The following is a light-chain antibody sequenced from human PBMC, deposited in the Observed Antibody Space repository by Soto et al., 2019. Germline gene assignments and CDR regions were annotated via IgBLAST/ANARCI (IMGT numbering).Light chain of an antibody. J-gene: IGLJ2*01. CDR2: DVN. CDR1: SSGVGGYNY. V-gene: IGLV2-14*03. Sequence: QSALTQPASVSGSPGQSITISCTGTSSGVGGYNYVSWYQHHPGKAPKLMIYDVNNRPSGVSYRFSGSKSGNTASLTISGLQAEDEADYYCSSYTISSTRVVFGGGTKLTVL. CDR3: SSYTISSTRVV.